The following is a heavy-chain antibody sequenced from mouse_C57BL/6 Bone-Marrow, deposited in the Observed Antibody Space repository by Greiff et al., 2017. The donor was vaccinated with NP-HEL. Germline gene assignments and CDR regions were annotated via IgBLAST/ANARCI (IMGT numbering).Heavy chain of an antibody. V-gene: IGHV14-4*01. Sequence: VQLQQSGAELVRPGASVKLSCTASGFNITDDYMHWVKQRPEQGLEWIGWIDPENGDTEYASKFQGKATITADTSSNTAYLQLSSLTSEDTTVYYCTTSDGNSPWFAYWGQGTLVTVSA. CDR3: TTSDGNSPWFAY. CDR1: GFNITDDY. J-gene: IGHJ3*01. CDR2: IDPENGDT. D-gene: IGHD2-1*01.